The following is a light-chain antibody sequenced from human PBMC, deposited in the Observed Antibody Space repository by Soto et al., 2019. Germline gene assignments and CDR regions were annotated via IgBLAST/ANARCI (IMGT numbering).Light chain of an antibody. J-gene: IGLJ1*01. CDR3: QSYDSSLSGHYV. CDR2: GNS. V-gene: IGLV1-40*01. CDR1: SSNIGAGYD. Sequence: QSVLTQPLSVSGAPGQRVTISCTGSSSNIGAGYDVHWYQQLPGTAPKLLIYGNSNRPSGVPDRFSGSKSGTSASLAITGLQAEDEADYYCQSYDSSLSGHYVFGTGTRSPS.